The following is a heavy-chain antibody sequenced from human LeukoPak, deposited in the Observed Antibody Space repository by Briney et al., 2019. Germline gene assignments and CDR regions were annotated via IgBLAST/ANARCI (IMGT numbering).Heavy chain of an antibody. CDR2: IYNSGTT. D-gene: IGHD3-10*01. CDR1: SDPICSTSDY. Sequence: SETLSLTCTVSSDPICSTSDYWDWIRQPPGKGLEWVGSIYNSGTTYYNPSRKSRVTISEDTSKNKFSLKVSSVTAADTAVYYCASRVYGLGSFNYWGQGTLVTVSS. V-gene: IGHV4-39*01. CDR3: ASRVYGLGSFNY. J-gene: IGHJ4*01.